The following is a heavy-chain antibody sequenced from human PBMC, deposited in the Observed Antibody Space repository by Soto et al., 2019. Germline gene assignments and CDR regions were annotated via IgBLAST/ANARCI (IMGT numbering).Heavy chain of an antibody. CDR2: FDPEDGET. CDR1: GYTLTELS. D-gene: IGHD3-22*01. CDR3: ATSTPLRINMIVVVITPDAFDI. Sequence: ASVKVSCRVSGYTLTELSMHWVRQAPGKGLEWMGGFDPEDGETIYAQKFQGRVTMTEDTSTDKAYMELSSLSSEDTALYYCATSTPLRINMIVVVITPDAFDIWGQGTMVTVSS. J-gene: IGHJ3*02. V-gene: IGHV1-24*01.